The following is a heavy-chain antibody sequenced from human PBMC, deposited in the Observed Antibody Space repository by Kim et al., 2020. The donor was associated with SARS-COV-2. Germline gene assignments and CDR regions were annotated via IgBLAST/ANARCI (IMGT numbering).Heavy chain of an antibody. CDR2: ISYDGSNK. D-gene: IGHD2-15*01. CDR3: ASFRIRDPDY. J-gene: IGHJ4*02. CDR1: GFTFSSYA. Sequence: GGSLRLSCAASGFTFSSYAMHWVRQAPGKGLEWVAVISYDGSNKYYADSVKGRFTISRDNSKNTLYLQMNSLRAEDTAVYYCASFRIRDPDYWGQGTLVT. V-gene: IGHV3-30*04.